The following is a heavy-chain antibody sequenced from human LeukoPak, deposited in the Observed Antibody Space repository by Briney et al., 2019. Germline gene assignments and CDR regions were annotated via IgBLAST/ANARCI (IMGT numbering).Heavy chain of an antibody. CDR3: ARGYCGSTSCPGYYFDY. CDR1: GGSISSSSYY. CDR2: IYYSGST. V-gene: IGHV4-39*07. D-gene: IGHD2-2*01. Sequence: SETLSLTCTVSGGSISSSSYYWGWIRQPPGKGLEWIGSIYYSGSTYYNPSLKSRVTISVDTSKNQFSLKLSSVTAADTAVYYCARGYCGSTSCPGYYFDYWGQGTLVTVSS. J-gene: IGHJ4*02.